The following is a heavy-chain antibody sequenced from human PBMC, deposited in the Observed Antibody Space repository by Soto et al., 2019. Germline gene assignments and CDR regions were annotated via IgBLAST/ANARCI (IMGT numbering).Heavy chain of an antibody. J-gene: IGHJ6*02. CDR3: ARISGYYDFWSGSYAQYYGMDV. CDR1: GFSLSTSGVC. D-gene: IGHD3-3*01. V-gene: IGHV2-70*01. Sequence: SGPTLVNPTQTLTLTCTFSGFSLSTSGVCVSWIRQPPGKALEWLALIDWDDDKYYSTSLKTRLTISKDTSKNQVVLTMTNMDPVDTATYYCARISGYYDFWSGSYAQYYGMDVWGQGTTVTVSS. CDR2: IDWDDDK.